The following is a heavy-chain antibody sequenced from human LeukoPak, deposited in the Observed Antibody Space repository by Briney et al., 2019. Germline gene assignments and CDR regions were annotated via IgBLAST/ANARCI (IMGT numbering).Heavy chain of an antibody. J-gene: IGHJ3*02. V-gene: IGHV3-48*03. Sequence: GGSLRLSCAASGFTFSSYEMNWVRQAPGKGLEWVSYISSSGSTIYNADSVKGRFTISKDNAKNSLYLQMNSLRAEDTAVYYCARVGGGYYYDAFDIWGQGTMVTVSS. CDR1: GFTFSSYE. CDR3: ARVGGGYYYDAFDI. D-gene: IGHD3-22*01. CDR2: ISSSGSTI.